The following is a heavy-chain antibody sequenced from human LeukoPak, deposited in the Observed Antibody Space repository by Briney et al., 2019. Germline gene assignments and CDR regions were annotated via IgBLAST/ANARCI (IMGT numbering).Heavy chain of an antibody. CDR1: GFSFSTSS. CDR2: ISSSSSAI. J-gene: IGHJ4*02. D-gene: IGHD3-22*01. CDR3: AKDRRFGDYYDSSGY. Sequence: GGSLRLSCAASGFSFSTSSMNWVRQAPGKGLEWISYISSSSSAIYYGDSVKGRFTISRDNSKNTLYLQMNSLRAEDTAVYYCAKDRRFGDYYDSSGYWGQGTLVTVSS. V-gene: IGHV3-48*01.